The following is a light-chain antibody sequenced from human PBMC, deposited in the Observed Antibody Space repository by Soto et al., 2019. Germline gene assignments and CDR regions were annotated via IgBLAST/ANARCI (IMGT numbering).Light chain of an antibody. CDR1: SSNIGNNY. J-gene: IGLJ1*01. Sequence: QSVLTQPPSASGTPGQRVSVSCSGSSSNIGNNYVFWYQHLPGTAPKLLIYRNDQRPSGVSARFSGSKSGTSASLAISGPRSEDEADYYCAAWDDSLSGSYVFGPGTKVTVL. V-gene: IGLV1-47*01. CDR3: AAWDDSLSGSYV. CDR2: RND.